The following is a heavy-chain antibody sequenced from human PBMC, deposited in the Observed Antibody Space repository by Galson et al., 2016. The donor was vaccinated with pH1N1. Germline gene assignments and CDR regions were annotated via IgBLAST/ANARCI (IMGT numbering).Heavy chain of an antibody. CDR2: IVRNDDR. D-gene: IGHD4-17*01. CDR1: GFSLSTSAVG. J-gene: IGHJ4*02. V-gene: IGHV2-5*01. CDR3: THREYGDFVGSFDH. Sequence: PALVKPTQTLRLTCTLSGFSLSTSAVGVGWIRQPPGKALEWLAQIVRNDDRYYRPSLKNRLTITKGTSENLLVLTMTNMDPVDTATYNCTHREYGDFVGSFDHWGQGALVTVSS.